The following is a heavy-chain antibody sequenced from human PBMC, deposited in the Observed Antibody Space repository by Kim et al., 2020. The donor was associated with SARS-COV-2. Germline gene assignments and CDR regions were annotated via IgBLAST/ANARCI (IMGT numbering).Heavy chain of an antibody. J-gene: IGHJ4*02. V-gene: IGHV3-11*04. Sequence: SGKGRFTISRDNAKNSLYLQMNSLRAEDTAVYYCARSRQGYYGSGSYADYWGQGTLVTVSS. D-gene: IGHD3-10*01. CDR3: ARSRQGYYGSGSYADY.